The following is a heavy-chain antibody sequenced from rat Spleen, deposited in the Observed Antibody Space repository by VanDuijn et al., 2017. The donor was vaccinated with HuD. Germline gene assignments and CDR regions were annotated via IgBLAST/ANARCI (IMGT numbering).Heavy chain of an antibody. D-gene: IGHD1-1*01. CDR3: ARHDTTTVYWYFDY. V-gene: IGHV5-25*01. CDR1: GFTFSNYY. Sequence: EVQLVESGGGLVQPGRSMKLSCAASGFTFSNYYMAWVRQAPTKGLEWVASISTGGGNTYYRDSVKGRFTISRDNAKSTLYLQMDSLRSEDTATYYCARHDTTTVYWYFDYWGQGVMVTVSS. CDR2: ISTGGGNT. J-gene: IGHJ2*01.